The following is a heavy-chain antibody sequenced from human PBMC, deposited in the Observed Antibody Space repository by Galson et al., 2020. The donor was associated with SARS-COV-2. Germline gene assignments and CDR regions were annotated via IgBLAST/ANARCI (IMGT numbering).Heavy chain of an antibody. J-gene: IGHJ6*02. CDR2: ISYDGSNK. CDR3: ARAARGNYSYGMDV. CDR1: GFTFSSYA. Sequence: GGSLRLSCAASGFTFSSYAMHWVRQAPGKGLEWVAVISYDGSNKYYADSVKGRFTISRDNSRNTLYLQMNSLRAEDTAVYYCARAARGNYSYGMDVWGQGTTVTVSS. V-gene: IGHV3-30*04.